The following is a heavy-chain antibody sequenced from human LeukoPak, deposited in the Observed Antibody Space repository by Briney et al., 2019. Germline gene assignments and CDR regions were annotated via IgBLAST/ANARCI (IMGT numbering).Heavy chain of an antibody. V-gene: IGHV3-23*01. CDR1: GFTLGNFG. J-gene: IGHJ2*01. Sequence: GGSLRLSCEASGFTLGNFGMTWVRQAPGKGLQWVSGITGSTTWTYYAASAKGRFTVSRDNSQNTLHLQMNSLRADDTAVYYCARELVSSGTGYFDLWGRGTLVTVSS. CDR3: ARELVSSGTGYFDL. D-gene: IGHD3-10*02. CDR2: ITGSTTWT.